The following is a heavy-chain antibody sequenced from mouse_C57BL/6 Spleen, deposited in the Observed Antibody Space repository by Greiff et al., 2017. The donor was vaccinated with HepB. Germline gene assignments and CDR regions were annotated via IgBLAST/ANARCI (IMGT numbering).Heavy chain of an antibody. V-gene: IGHV1-82*01. J-gene: IGHJ4*01. CDR2: IYPGDGDT. CDR3: SNHDDDRAMDY. CDR1: GYAFSSSW. Sequence: VQLQESGPELVKPGASVKISCKASGYAFSSSWMNWVKQRPGKGLEWIGRIYPGDGDTNYNGKFKGKATLTADKSSSTAYMQLSSLTSEDSAVYFCSNHDDDRAMDYWGQGTSVTVSS. D-gene: IGHD2-4*01.